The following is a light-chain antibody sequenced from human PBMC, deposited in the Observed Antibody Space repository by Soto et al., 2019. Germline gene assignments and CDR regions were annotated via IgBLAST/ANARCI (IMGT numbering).Light chain of an antibody. V-gene: IGKV3-15*01. CDR1: QSISSN. J-gene: IGKJ1*01. CDR3: QQYNNWPQT. CDR2: GAS. Sequence: EIVMTQSPATLSVSLGERATLSCRASQSISSNLAWYQQKPGQAPRLLIYGASTRATGIPARFSGSGSGTEFTLTISSLQSKDFAVYYCQQYNNWPQTFGQGTKVDIK.